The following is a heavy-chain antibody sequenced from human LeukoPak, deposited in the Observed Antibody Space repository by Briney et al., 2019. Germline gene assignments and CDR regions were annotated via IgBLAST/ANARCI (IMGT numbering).Heavy chain of an antibody. D-gene: IGHD2-21*02. V-gene: IGHV3-49*03. Sequence: PGGSLRLSCTTSGFNFGDYAMSWFRQAPGKGLEWVGFIRSKNYGGTTEYAASVKDRITISRDDSKSIAHLQMNSLKIEDTAVYYCSRAGGDCGGDCYDYWGQGTLVTVSS. CDR3: SRAGGDCGGDCYDY. CDR2: IRSKNYGGTT. J-gene: IGHJ4*02. CDR1: GFNFGDYA.